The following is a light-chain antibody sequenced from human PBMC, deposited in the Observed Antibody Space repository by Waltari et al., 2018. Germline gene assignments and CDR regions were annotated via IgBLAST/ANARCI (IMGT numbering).Light chain of an antibody. CDR1: SSDVGGYDY. CDR2: DVS. CDR3: SSYSSSSTLYV. J-gene: IGLJ1*01. V-gene: IGLV2-14*03. Sequence: QSALTQPASVSGSPGQSNTIFCAGTSSDVGGYDYVSWYQQHPGKAPELIIYDVSNRPSGVSERFSGSKSGNTASLTISGLQADDEADYYCSSYSSSSTLYVFGTGTKVTV.